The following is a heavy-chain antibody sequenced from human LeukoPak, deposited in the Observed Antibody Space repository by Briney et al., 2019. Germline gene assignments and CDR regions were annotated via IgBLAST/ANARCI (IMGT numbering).Heavy chain of an antibody. CDR1: GDSVSSDSAA. CDR2: TYYRSKWYN. D-gene: IGHD6-19*01. V-gene: IGHV6-1*01. J-gene: IGHJ4*02. CDR3: ARVKVAGDYYFGY. Sequence: SQTLSLTCAISGDSVSSDSAAWNCIRQSPSRGLEWLGRTYYRSKWYNDYAVSLRSRITINPDTSKNQFSLQLNSVTPEDTAIYYCARVKVAGDYYFGYWGQGTLVTVSS.